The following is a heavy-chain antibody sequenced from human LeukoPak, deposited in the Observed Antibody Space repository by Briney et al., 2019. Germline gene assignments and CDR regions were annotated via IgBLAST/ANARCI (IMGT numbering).Heavy chain of an antibody. V-gene: IGHV3-48*04. D-gene: IGHD6-19*01. CDR3: ARDSEGSGWSIQLDY. CDR2: ISSSSTI. CDR1: GSTFSSYS. J-gene: IGHJ4*02. Sequence: GGSLRLSCAASGSTFSSYSMNWVRQAPGKGLEWVSYISSSSTIYYADSVKGRFTISRDNAKNSLYLQMNSLRAEDTAVYYCARDSEGSGWSIQLDYWGQGTLVTVSS.